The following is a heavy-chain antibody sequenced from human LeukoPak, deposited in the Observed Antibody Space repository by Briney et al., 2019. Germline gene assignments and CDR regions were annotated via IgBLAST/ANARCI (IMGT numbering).Heavy chain of an antibody. CDR3: AREAQQLGTFDY. J-gene: IGHJ4*02. V-gene: IGHV4-59*01. CDR1: GGSISSYY. D-gene: IGHD7-27*01. CDR2: IYYSGST. Sequence: SETLSLTCTVSGGSISSYYWSWIRQPPGKGLEWIGYIYYSGSTKHNPSLKSRVTISVDTSKHQFSLKLSSVTAADTAVYYCAREAQQLGTFDYWGQGTLVTVSS.